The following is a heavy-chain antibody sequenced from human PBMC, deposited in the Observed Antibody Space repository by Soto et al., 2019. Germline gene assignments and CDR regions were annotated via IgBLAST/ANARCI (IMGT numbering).Heavy chain of an antibody. CDR3: ARVVPPEQWFEGLGGWFDP. CDR1: GYTFTSYG. Sequence: ASVKVSCKASGYTFTSYGISWVLQAPGQGLEWMGWISAYNGNTNYAQKLQGRVTMTTDTSTSTAYMELRSLRSDDTAVYYCARVVPPEQWFEGLGGWFDPWGQGTLVTVSS. CDR2: ISAYNGNT. D-gene: IGHD6-19*01. V-gene: IGHV1-18*01. J-gene: IGHJ5*02.